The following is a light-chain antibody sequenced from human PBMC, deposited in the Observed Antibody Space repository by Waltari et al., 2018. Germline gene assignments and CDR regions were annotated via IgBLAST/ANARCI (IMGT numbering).Light chain of an antibody. CDR3: QQYKTYPLT. Sequence: DIQMTQSPSTLSASVGDRVNITCRASQSISSRLAWYQQKPGTAPKLLIHEALSLESGVPIRFSGTVSGTEFTLTISSLQPEDFGTYFCQQYKTYPLTFGGGTRVESK. V-gene: IGKV1-5*01. J-gene: IGKJ4*01. CDR1: QSISSR. CDR2: EAL.